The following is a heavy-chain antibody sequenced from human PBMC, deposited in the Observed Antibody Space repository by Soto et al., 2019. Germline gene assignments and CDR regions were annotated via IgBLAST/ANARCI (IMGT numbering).Heavy chain of an antibody. V-gene: IGHV4-31*03. D-gene: IGHD5-12*01. Sequence: SETLSLTCTVYGGSVSSGAYYWTWIRQRPGKGLEWIGYIYYSGSTYYSPSLKSRLSISLDTSKNQFSLRLSSVTAADTAMYYCARARLRAVYAFDIWGQGTMVT. CDR1: GGSVSSGAYY. CDR2: IYYSGST. CDR3: ARARLRAVYAFDI. J-gene: IGHJ3*02.